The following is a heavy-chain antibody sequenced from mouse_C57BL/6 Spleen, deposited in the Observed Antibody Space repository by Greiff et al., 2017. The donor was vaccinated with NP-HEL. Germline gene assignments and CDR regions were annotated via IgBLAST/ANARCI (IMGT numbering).Heavy chain of an antibody. Sequence: VQLQQSGAELVGPGASVKLSCTASGFNIKDDYMHWVKQRPEQGLEWIGWIDPENGDTEYASKFQGKATITADTSSNTAYLQLSSLTSEDTAVYYCTTDYGSSYAMDYWGQGTSVTVSS. V-gene: IGHV14-4*01. CDR3: TTDYGSSYAMDY. CDR2: IDPENGDT. CDR1: GFNIKDDY. D-gene: IGHD1-1*01. J-gene: IGHJ4*01.